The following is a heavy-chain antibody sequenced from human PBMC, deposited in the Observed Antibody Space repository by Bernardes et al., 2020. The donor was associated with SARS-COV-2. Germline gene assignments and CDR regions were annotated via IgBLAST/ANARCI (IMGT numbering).Heavy chain of an antibody. V-gene: IGHV3-23*01. CDR2: ISDNGAKT. J-gene: IGHJ5*02. CDR1: GFTFSNYA. CDR3: AKDRRGYGDYAVWFDP. D-gene: IGHD4-17*01. Sequence: GGSLRLSCAASGFTFSNYAMTWVRQAPGKGLEWVSVISDNGAKTYYAESVKGRFTISRDNSKNTLYLEMNSLRVEDTAVYYCAKDRRGYGDYAVWFDPWGQGTLVTVSS.